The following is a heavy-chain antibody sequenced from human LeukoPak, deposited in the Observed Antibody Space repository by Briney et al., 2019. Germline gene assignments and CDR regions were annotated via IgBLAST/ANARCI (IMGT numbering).Heavy chain of an antibody. CDR3: ARDPTGPDFWSGYYTA. V-gene: IGHV1-58*02. CDR1: GFTFTSSA. D-gene: IGHD3-3*01. Sequence: SVKVSCKASGFTFTSSAMQWVRQARGQRLEWIGWIVVGSGNTNYAQKFQERVTITRDMSTSTAYMELSSLRSEDTAVYYCARDPTGPDFWSGYYTAWGQGTLVTVSS. J-gene: IGHJ5*02. CDR2: IVVGSGNT.